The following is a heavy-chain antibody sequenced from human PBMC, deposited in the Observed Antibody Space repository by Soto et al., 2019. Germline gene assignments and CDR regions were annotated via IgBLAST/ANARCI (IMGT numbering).Heavy chain of an antibody. CDR2: IYYSLST. J-gene: IGHJ3*02. D-gene: IGHD2-15*01. CDR1: VGAIISFCYY. V-gene: IGHV4-31*03. Sequence: SDTLSLTCTLSVGAIISFCYYLSFIRQHPWKGLEWIGYIYYSLSTYYNPSLKSRVTISVDTSKNQFCMKLSSVTSADTAVYYCAREGGYCSGGSCYNDDFDIWGQGTX. CDR3: AREGGYCSGGSCYNDDFDI.